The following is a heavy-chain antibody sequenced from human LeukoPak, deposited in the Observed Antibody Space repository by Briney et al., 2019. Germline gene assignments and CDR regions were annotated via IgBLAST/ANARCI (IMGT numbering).Heavy chain of an antibody. CDR3: ASYREAYDLYPHGLDV. J-gene: IGHJ3*01. D-gene: IGHD5-24*01. V-gene: IGHV4-61*02. Sequence: SETLSLTCSVSGASVSTTAYFWTWIRQPAGEGLEWIGRIYASGNTHYNPSLKSRVTMSLDTSKNQFSLTMNSVTAADSAVYFCASYREAYDLYPHGLDVWGRGTVVTVS. CDR2: IYASGNT. CDR1: GASVSTTAYF.